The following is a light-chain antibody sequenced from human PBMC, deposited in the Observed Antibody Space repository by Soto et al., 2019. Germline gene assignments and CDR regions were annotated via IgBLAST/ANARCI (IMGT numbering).Light chain of an antibody. CDR1: QSVSSSF. Sequence: EIVLTQSPGTLSLSPGERATLSCRASQSVSSSFLAWYQQRPGQAPRLLIFGSSYRASGIPDRFSGSGSGTDCTLTISRLEHEDFAVYYCQHYGNSPPAYTFGPGTNVD. V-gene: IGKV3-20*01. CDR2: GSS. CDR3: QHYGNSPPAYT. J-gene: IGKJ3*01.